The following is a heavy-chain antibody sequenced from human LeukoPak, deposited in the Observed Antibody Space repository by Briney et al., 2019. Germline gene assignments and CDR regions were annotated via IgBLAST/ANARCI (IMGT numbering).Heavy chain of an antibody. J-gene: IGHJ5*02. V-gene: IGHV1-69*04. CDR3: ARDYPGSNSWYGWFDP. CDR1: GGTFSSYT. CDR2: IIPILGIA. D-gene: IGHD6-13*01. Sequence: ASVKVSCKASGGTFSSYTISWVRQAPGQGLEWMGRIIPILGIANYAQKFQGRVTITADKSTSTAYMELSSLRSEDTAVYYCARDYPGSNSWYGWFDPWGQGTLVTVSS.